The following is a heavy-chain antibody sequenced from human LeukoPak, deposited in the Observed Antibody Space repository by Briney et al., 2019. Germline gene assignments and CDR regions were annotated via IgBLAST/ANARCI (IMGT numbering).Heavy chain of an antibody. Sequence: GASVKVSCKASGGTFSSYAISWVRQAPGQGLEWMGGIIPIFGTANYAQKFQGRVTITADESTSTAYMELSSLRSEDTAVYYCARDLVPSITGTRDWFDPWGQGTLVTVSS. CDR3: ARDLVPSITGTRDWFDP. CDR2: IIPIFGTA. D-gene: IGHD1-7*01. V-gene: IGHV1-69*13. CDR1: GGTFSSYA. J-gene: IGHJ5*02.